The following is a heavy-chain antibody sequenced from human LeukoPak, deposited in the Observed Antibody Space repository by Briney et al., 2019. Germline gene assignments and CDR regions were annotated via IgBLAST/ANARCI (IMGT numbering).Heavy chain of an antibody. CDR3: ARLNYGDYFMDYYYGMDV. Sequence: PSETLSLTCAVYGGSFSGYYWSWIRQPPGKGLEWIGYIYYSGSTNYNPSLKSRVTISVDTSKNQFSLKLSSVTAADTAVYYCARLNYGDYFMDYYYGMDVWGQGTTVTVSS. CDR1: GGSFSGYY. D-gene: IGHD4-17*01. V-gene: IGHV4-59*01. J-gene: IGHJ6*02. CDR2: IYYSGST.